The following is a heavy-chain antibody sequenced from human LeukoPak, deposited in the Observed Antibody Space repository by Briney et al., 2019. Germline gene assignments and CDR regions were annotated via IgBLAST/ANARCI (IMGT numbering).Heavy chain of an antibody. J-gene: IGHJ4*02. D-gene: IGHD6-13*01. CDR3: ASPCGPGRGCSSSWYLFGY. CDR2: ISGSGGST. V-gene: IGHV3-23*01. Sequence: GGSLRLSCAASGFTFSSYAMSWVRQAPGKGLEWVSAISGSGGSTYYADSVKGRFTISRDNSKNTLYLQMNSLRAEDTAVYFCASPCGPGRGCSSSWYLFGYWGQGTLVTVSS. CDR1: GFTFSSYA.